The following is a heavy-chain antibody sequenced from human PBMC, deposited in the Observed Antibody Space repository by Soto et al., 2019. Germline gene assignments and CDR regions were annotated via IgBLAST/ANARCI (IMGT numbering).Heavy chain of an antibody. V-gene: IGHV4-34*09. CDR2: INHSGST. J-gene: IGHJ4*02. CDR3: AGGVLY. Sequence: SETLSLTCAVYGGSFRGYYWTWIRQPPGTELEWIGEINHSGSTNYSPSLKSRVTISIDTSKNQFSLKLSSVTAADTAVYYCAGGVLYWGQGTLVTVSS. CDR1: GGSFRGYY.